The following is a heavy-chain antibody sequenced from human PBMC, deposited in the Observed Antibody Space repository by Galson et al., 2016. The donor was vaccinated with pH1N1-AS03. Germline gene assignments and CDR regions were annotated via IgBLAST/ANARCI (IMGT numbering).Heavy chain of an antibody. CDR1: GYTFSNFG. CDR2: ISPQNGNT. J-gene: IGHJ5*02. D-gene: IGHD2-15*01. V-gene: IGHV1-18*04. Sequence: CKASGYTFSNFGVSWVRQAPGQGLEWMGWISPQNGNTQYAQRLEGRVTMTTDTSTSTAYMELWSLTYDDTAVYYCARAAPFDPWGQGTLVIVSS. CDR3: ARAAPFDP.